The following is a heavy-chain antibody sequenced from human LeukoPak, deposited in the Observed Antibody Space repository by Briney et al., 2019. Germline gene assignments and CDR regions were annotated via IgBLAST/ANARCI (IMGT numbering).Heavy chain of an antibody. V-gene: IGHV1-2*02. Sequence: ASVKVSCKASGYTFTGYYMHWVRQAPGQGLEWMGWINPNSGGTNYAQKFQGRVTMTRDTSISTAYMELSRLRSDDTAVYYCARVGLGTSNAFDIWGQGTMVTVSS. CDR3: ARVGLGTSNAFDI. CDR2: INPNSGGT. CDR1: GYTFTGYY. J-gene: IGHJ3*02. D-gene: IGHD1-1*01.